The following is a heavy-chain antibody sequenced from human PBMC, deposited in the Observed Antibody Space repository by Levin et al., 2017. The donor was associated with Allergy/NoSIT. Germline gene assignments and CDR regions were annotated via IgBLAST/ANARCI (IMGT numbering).Heavy chain of an antibody. Sequence: ASVKVSCKASGYTFTSYGISWVRQAPGQGLEWMGWISAYNGNTNYAQKLKGRVTITTDTATSTAYMELRSLRSDDTAVYYCARVLHKLNTYYDIVTGYGPFDYWGQGTLVTVSS. V-gene: IGHV1-18*01. J-gene: IGHJ4*02. CDR2: ISAYNGNT. D-gene: IGHD3-9*01. CDR3: ARVLHKLNTYYDIVTGYGPFDY. CDR1: GYTFTSYG.